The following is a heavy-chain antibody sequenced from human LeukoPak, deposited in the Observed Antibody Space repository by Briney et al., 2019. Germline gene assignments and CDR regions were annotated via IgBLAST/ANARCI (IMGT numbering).Heavy chain of an antibody. J-gene: IGHJ4*02. CDR1: GYTFTGYY. D-gene: IGHD6-13*01. CDR3: AREIAAAGFDY. Sequence: ASVKVSCKASGYTFTGYYMHWVRQAPGQGLEWMGRTNPNSGGTNYAQKFQGRVTMTRDTSISTAYMELSRLRSDDTAVYYCAREIAAAGFDYWAREPWSPSPQ. V-gene: IGHV1-2*06. CDR2: TNPNSGGT.